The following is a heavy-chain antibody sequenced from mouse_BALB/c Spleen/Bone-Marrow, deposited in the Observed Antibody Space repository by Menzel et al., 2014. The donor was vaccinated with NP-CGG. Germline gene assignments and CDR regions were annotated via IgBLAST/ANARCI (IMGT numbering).Heavy chain of an antibody. V-gene: IGHV1-5*01. CDR2: IYPGNSDT. Sequence: VQLKESGTVLARPGASVKMSCKASGYTFXSYWMRWVKQRPGQGLEWIGAIYPGNSDTSYNQKFKGKAKLTAVTSTSTAYMDLSSLTNEDSAVYYCTRGTTTVVATRAMDYWGQGTSVTVSS. CDR3: TRGTTTVVATRAMDY. CDR1: GYTFXSYW. D-gene: IGHD1-1*01. J-gene: IGHJ4*01.